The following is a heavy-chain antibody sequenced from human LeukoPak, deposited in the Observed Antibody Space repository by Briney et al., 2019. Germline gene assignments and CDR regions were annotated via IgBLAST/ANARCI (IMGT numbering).Heavy chain of an antibody. D-gene: IGHD3-9*01. V-gene: IGHV4-39*07. CDR1: GGALSSCGFS. CDR2: VDYSGST. CDR3: ARATGWGILTGYYRTFDY. J-gene: IGHJ4*02. Sequence: KPSGTPSPPFPFSGGALSSCGFSLGGVPPPPRKGVGWVGGVDYSGSTYYNPSLKSRVTISVDTSKNQFSLKLSSVTAADTAVYYCARATGWGILTGYYRTFDYWGQGTLVTVSS.